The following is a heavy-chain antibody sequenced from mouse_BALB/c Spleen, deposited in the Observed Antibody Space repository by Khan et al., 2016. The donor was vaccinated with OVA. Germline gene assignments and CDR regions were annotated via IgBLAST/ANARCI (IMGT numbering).Heavy chain of an antibody. J-gene: IGHJ3*01. CDR2: INPNNGDA. V-gene: IGHV1S81*02. D-gene: IGHD2-2*01. CDR3: TRSGYGSFAY. Sequence: VQLQQSGAELVKPGASVKLSCKASGYTFNSYYMYWVKQRPGQGLEWIGEINPNNGDANFNEKFKNKATLTVDKSSNTAFMQLSSLKSADSAVYYCTRSGYGSFAYWGQGTLVTVSA. CDR1: GYTFNSYY.